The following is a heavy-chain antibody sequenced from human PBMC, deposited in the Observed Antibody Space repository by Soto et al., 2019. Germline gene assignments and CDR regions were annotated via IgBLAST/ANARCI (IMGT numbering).Heavy chain of an antibody. V-gene: IGHV5-51*01. CDR3: ARHPTAAGGLFYGMDV. D-gene: IGHD6-13*01. J-gene: IGHJ6*02. CDR2: LYPDQSRA. CDR1: GYRFSTFW. Sequence: GESLKISCNGSGYRFSTFWIAWVRQMPGKGLEWVAILYPDQSRAMYSPSFQGQVTISVDKSISTAYLQWNSLKASDTAIYYCARHPTAAGGLFYGMDVWGRGTTVIVS.